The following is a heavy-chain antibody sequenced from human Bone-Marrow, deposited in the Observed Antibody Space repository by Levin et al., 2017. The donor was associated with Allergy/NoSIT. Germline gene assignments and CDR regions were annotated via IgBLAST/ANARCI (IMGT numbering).Heavy chain of an antibody. CDR1: GILFSSYD. CDR3: ASWAMYHYDRSAFDYFYYAMDV. J-gene: IGHJ6*02. CDR2: TSAGGNYI. V-gene: IGHV3-21*01. Sequence: GGSLRLSCAASGILFSSYDMNWVSQAPGKGLEWVSSTSAGGNYIYYADSVKGRFTISRDNAKNSLFLQMNSLRAEDTAVYYCASWAMYHYDRSAFDYFYYAMDVWGQGTTVTVSS. D-gene: IGHD3-22*01.